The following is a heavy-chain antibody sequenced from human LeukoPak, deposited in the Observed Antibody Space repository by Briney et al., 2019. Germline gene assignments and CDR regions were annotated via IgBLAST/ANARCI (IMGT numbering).Heavy chain of an antibody. Sequence: GASVKVSCKASGYTFTSYYMHCVRQAPGQGLEWMGIINPSGGSTSYAQKFQGRVTMTRDMSTSTVYMELSSLRSEDTAVYYCARDAARDYYYYYMDVWGKGTTVTVSS. CDR2: INPSGGST. D-gene: IGHD6-25*01. V-gene: IGHV1-46*01. CDR1: GYTFTSYY. CDR3: ARDAARDYYYYYMDV. J-gene: IGHJ6*03.